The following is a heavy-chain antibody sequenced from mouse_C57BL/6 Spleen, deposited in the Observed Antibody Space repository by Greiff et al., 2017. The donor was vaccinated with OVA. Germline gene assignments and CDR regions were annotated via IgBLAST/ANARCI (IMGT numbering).Heavy chain of an antibody. D-gene: IGHD2-1*01. J-gene: IGHJ3*01. CDR1: GYSFTGYY. Sequence: VQLKESGPELVKPGASVKISCKASGYSFTGYYMNWVKQSPEKSLEWIGEINPSTGGTTYNQKFKAKATLTVDKSSSTAYMQLKSLTSEDSAVYYCAASYGNLAWFAYWGQGTLVTVSA. CDR3: AASYGNLAWFAY. V-gene: IGHV1-42*01. CDR2: INPSTGGT.